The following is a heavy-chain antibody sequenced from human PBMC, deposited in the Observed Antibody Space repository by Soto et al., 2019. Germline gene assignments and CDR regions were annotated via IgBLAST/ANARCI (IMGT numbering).Heavy chain of an antibody. J-gene: IGHJ4*02. CDR2: ISHDGSNK. Sequence: QVQLLESGGGVVQPGRSLRLSCVASGFTFSNYAMHWVRQAPGKGLEWVAVISHDGSNKYYADSVKGRLTISRDNSKNTLYLQMNSLRVEDTAVYHCATFLGVELNSPLDYWGQGTLVTVSS. V-gene: IGHV3-30-3*01. CDR1: GFTFSNYA. D-gene: IGHD1-7*01. CDR3: ATFLGVELNSPLDY.